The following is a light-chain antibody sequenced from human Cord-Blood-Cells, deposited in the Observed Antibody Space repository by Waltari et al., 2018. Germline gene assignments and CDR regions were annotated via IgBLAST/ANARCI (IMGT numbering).Light chain of an antibody. J-gene: IGKJ4*01. CDR2: DAS. V-gene: IGKV1-33*01. CDR1: QDISNY. Sequence: DIQMTQSPSSLSASVGDRVTITCQASQDISNYLNWYQQKPGKAPKLLIYDASNLETGVPSRFSGSGSGTEFTFTISSLQPEDIATYDCQQYDNLPLTFGGGTKVEIK. CDR3: QQYDNLPLT.